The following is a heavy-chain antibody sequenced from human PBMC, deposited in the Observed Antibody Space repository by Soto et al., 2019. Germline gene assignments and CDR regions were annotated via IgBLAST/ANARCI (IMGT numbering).Heavy chain of an antibody. CDR3: ARGPLVRRYFDWLPEYYFDY. CDR1: GGSFIGYY. V-gene: IGHV4-34*01. Sequence: SETLSLTCAVYGGSFIGYYWSWILQPPGKGLEWIGEINHSGSTNYNPSLKSRVTISVDTSKNQFSLKLSSVTAADTAVYYCARGPLVRRYFDWLPEYYFDYWGQGTLVTVSS. D-gene: IGHD3-9*01. CDR2: INHSGST. J-gene: IGHJ4*02.